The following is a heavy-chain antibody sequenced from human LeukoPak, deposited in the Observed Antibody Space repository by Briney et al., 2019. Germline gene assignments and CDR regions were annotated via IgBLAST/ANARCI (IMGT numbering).Heavy chain of an antibody. CDR1: GFTFSGYG. J-gene: IGHJ4*02. V-gene: IGHV3-30*02. Sequence: PGGSLRPSCAASGFTFSGYGMHWVRKAPGKGLEWVAFIHYDGARSYYADSVKGRFTISRDNSRNTLYLQMNSLRPEDTAVYYCAKAIWVAATSSWFCLDYWGQGTLVTVSS. CDR2: IHYDGARS. D-gene: IGHD3-10*01. CDR3: AKAIWVAATSSWFCLDY.